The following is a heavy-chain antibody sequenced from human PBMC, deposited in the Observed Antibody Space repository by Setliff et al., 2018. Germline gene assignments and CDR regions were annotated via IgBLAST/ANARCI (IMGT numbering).Heavy chain of an antibody. CDR3: ARGHPPSDSSGYYYAY. D-gene: IGHD3-22*01. Sequence: SETLSLTCAVSGVSINSLNWWTWVRQSPGKGLEWIGYIYHDGPSVHYNPSLKSRVTISVDTSKNQISLKLSSVTAADTAVYYCARGHPPSDSSGYYYAYWGQGTLVTVSS. J-gene: IGHJ4*02. CDR1: GVSINSLNW. V-gene: IGHV4-4*02. CDR2: IYHDGPS.